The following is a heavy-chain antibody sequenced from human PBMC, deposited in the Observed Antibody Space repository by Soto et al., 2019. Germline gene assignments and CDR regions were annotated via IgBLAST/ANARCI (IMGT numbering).Heavy chain of an antibody. CDR3: ARERKFDFWRKGLDV. CDR1: GYTFTSYD. V-gene: IGHV1-8*01. Sequence: QAQLVQAGAEVKKPGASVKVSCKASGYTFTSYDINWVRQAPGQGLEGLGWMDPNSGSTGYAQNFQGRVTMTMNISINTSHMEMSSMRSEDTAVYYCARERKFDFWRKGLDVWGQGTTVTVSS. J-gene: IGHJ6*02. D-gene: IGHD3-3*01. CDR2: MDPNSGST.